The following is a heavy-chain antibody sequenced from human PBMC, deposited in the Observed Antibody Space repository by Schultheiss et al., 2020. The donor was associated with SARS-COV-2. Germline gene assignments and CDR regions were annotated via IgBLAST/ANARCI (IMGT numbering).Heavy chain of an antibody. D-gene: IGHD1-26*01. CDR1: GGSISSGGYY. Sequence: SETLSLTCTVSGGSISSGGYYWSWIRQHPGKGLEWIGYIYYSGSTYYNPSLKSRITTSVDTSKNQFSLKLSSVTAADTAVYYCARDQPPSKWDYYYGMDVWGQGTTVTVSS. CDR3: ARDQPPSKWDYYYGMDV. V-gene: IGHV4-31*03. CDR2: IYYSGST. J-gene: IGHJ6*02.